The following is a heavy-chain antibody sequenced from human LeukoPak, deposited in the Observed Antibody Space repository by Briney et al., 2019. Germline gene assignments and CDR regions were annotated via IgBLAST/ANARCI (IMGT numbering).Heavy chain of an antibody. J-gene: IGHJ4*02. CDR3: ARGKGYYYDSSGYYFDY. V-gene: IGHV3-21*01. D-gene: IGHD3-22*01. CDR1: GFSFSIYA. Sequence: GESLRLSCAASGFSFSIYAMSWVRQAPGKGLEWVSSISSSSSYIYYADSVKGRFTISRDNAKNSLYLQMNSLRAEDTAVYYCARGKGYYYDSSGYYFDYWGQGTLVTVSS. CDR2: ISSSSSYI.